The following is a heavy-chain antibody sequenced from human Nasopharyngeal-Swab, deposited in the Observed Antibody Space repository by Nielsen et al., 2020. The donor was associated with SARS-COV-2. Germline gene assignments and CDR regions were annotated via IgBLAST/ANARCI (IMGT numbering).Heavy chain of an antibody. CDR3: AKDSVVIPSAWFDP. J-gene: IGHJ5*02. CDR2: ISGGDDTT. Sequence: GESLKISCAASGFTFSSYAMSWVRLAPGKGLEWVSAISGGDDTTYYADSVKGRFTISRDASKNTLFLQMNSLRTEDTAVYYCAKDSVVIPSAWFDPWGQGTLVTVSS. D-gene: IGHD2-2*01. CDR1: GFTFSSYA. V-gene: IGHV3-23*01.